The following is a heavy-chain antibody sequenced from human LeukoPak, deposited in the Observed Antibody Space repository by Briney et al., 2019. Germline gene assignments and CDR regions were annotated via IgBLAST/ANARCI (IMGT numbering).Heavy chain of an antibody. J-gene: IGHJ3*02. CDR1: GGSVSSGSYY. CDR3: ARFCGGDCHLFGAFDI. Sequence: MTSETLSLTCTVSGGSVSSGSYYWSWIRQPPGKGLEWIGFIYYSGSTNYNPSLKSRVTISVDTSKNQFSLKLSSVTAADTAVYYCARFCGGDCHLFGAFDIWGQGTMVTVSS. V-gene: IGHV4-61*01. CDR2: IYYSGST. D-gene: IGHD2-21*01.